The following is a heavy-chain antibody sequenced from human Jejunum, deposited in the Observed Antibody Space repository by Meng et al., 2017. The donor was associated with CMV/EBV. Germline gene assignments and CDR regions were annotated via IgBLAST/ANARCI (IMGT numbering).Heavy chain of an antibody. Sequence: SSNTAAWNWIRQSPSRGLEWLGRTYYRSKWNNDYALSVKSRMTINRDTSKNQFSLQLNSVTLEDTAVYYCARGYCSGGSSESCMDVWGQGTTVTVSS. CDR2: TYYRSKWNN. CDR3: ARGYCSGGSSESCMDV. D-gene: IGHD2-15*01. CDR1: SSNTAA. V-gene: IGHV6-1*01. J-gene: IGHJ6*02.